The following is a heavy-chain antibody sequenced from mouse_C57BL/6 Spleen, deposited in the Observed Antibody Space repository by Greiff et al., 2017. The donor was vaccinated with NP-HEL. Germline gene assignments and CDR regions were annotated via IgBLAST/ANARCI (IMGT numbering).Heavy chain of an antibody. CDR1: GYTFTDYY. CDR3: ARGHHYYGSHWYFDV. J-gene: IGHJ1*03. Sequence: VQLQQSGPELVKPGASVKISCKASGYTFTDYYMNWVKQSHGKSLEWIGDINPNNGGTSYNQKFKGKATLTVDKSSSTAYMELRSLTSEDSAVYYCARGHHYYGSHWYFDVWGTGTTVTVSS. D-gene: IGHD1-1*01. CDR2: INPNNGGT. V-gene: IGHV1-26*01.